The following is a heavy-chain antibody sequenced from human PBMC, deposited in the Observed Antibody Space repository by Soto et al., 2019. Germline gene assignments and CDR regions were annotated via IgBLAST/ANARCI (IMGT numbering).Heavy chain of an antibody. CDR3: ARVHYYDSSGYFDY. J-gene: IGHJ4*02. Sequence: QVQLVQSGAEVKKPGASVKVSCKASGYSFTSYSISWVRQAPGQGLEWMGWISAYTGNTNYAQKLQGRVTMTTDTSTSTAYMELSRLRSDDTAVYYCARVHYYDSSGYFDYWGQGTLVTVSS. CDR1: GYSFTSYS. D-gene: IGHD3-22*01. CDR2: ISAYTGNT. V-gene: IGHV1-18*01.